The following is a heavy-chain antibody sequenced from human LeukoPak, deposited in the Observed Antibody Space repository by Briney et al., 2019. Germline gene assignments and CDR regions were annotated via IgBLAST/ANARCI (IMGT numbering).Heavy chain of an antibody. CDR1: GGSMRSSY. CDR3: VRVGVGTYPYYFDY. V-gene: IGHV4-59*01. CDR2: IYYSGST. Sequence: SETLSLTCTVSGGSMRSSYWTWIRQPPGKGLEWIGYIYYSGSTNYNPSLKSRVTISVDTSKNQFSLKLSSVTAADTAVYYCVRVGVGTYPYYFDYWGQGTLVTVSS. D-gene: IGHD2-15*01. J-gene: IGHJ4*02.